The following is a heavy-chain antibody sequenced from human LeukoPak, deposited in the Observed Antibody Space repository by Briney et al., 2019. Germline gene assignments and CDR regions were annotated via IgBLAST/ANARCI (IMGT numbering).Heavy chain of an antibody. V-gene: IGHV4-59*11. D-gene: IGHD3-10*01. J-gene: IGHJ4*02. CDR3: ARGFYGAGSHFDY. CDR2: ISHIGST. CDR1: GGSMISHY. Sequence: PSETLSLTCTVSGGSMISHYWSWIRQPPGKGLEWLGYISHIGSTNYSPSLKGRVTISVDTSKNQFSLRLSSVTAADTAVYYCARGFYGAGSHFDYWGQGTLVTVSS.